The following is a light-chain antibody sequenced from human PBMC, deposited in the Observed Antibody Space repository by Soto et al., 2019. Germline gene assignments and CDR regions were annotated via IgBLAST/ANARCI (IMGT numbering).Light chain of an antibody. CDR2: DVS. CDR1: SSDVGGYNY. CDR3: SSYTSSSTLGYV. J-gene: IGLJ1*01. V-gene: IGLV2-14*01. Sequence: SVLTQPASVSGSPGQSITISCTGTSSDVGGYNYVSWYQQHPGKAPKLMIYDVSNRPSGVSNRFSGSKSGNTASLTISGLQAEDEADYYCSSYTSSSTLGYVFGTGTQLTVL.